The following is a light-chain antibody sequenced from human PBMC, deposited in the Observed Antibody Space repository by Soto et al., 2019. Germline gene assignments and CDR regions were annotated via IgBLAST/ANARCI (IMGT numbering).Light chain of an antibody. CDR1: QSISNN. CDR3: QQYSNLPRT. J-gene: IGKJ1*01. V-gene: IGKV3-15*01. CDR2: GAS. Sequence: EIVMTQSPATLSVSPGERATLSCRAGQSISNNLAWYQQKPGQAPRLLIYGASTRATGIPARFTGSGSGTEFTLTISSLQSDYFAVYYCQQYSNLPRTFGQGIKVDI.